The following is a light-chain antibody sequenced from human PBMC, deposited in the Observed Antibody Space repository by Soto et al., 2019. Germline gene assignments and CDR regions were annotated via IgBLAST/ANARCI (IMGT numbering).Light chain of an antibody. CDR3: SSYAGSNNFVV. J-gene: IGLJ2*01. CDR2: EVS. V-gene: IGLV2-8*01. Sequence: QSALTQPPSASGSPGQSVTISCTGTSSDVGGYNYVSWYQQHPGKAPKLMIYEVSKRPSGVPDRFSGSKSGNTASLTVSGLQAEDEADYYCSSYAGSNNFVVFGGGTKAHRP. CDR1: SSDVGGYNY.